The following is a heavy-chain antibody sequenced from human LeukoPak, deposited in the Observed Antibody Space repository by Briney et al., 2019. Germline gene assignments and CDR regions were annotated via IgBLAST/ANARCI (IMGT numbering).Heavy chain of an antibody. CDR2: VLHTGST. D-gene: IGHD6-13*01. CDR3: ARGPAALHP. Sequence: PSETLSLTCAVYGYSLTNHYWIWVRQPPGKGLEWIGDVLHTGSTNYNPSLRSRVTISVDTSKNQFFLNLTSVTAADTAVYYCARGPAALHPWGQGTLVTVSS. J-gene: IGHJ5*02. V-gene: IGHV4-34*12. CDR1: GYSLTNHY.